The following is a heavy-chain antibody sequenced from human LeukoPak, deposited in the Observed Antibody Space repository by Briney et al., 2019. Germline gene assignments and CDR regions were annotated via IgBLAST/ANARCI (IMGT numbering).Heavy chain of an antibody. CDR2: ISGSGGST. CDR3: AKDPTVTIRENFDY. CDR1: GFTFSSYA. Sequence: SGGSLRLSCAASGFTFSSYAMSWVRQAPGKGLEWVSGISGSGGSTNYADSVKGRFTISRDNSKNTLYLQMNSLRAEDTAVYYCAKDPTVTIRENFDYWGQGTLVTVSS. V-gene: IGHV3-23*01. J-gene: IGHJ4*02. D-gene: IGHD4-17*01.